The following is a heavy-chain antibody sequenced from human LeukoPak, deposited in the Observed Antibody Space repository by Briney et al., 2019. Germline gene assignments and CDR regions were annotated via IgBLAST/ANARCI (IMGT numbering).Heavy chain of an antibody. Sequence: ASVKVSCKASGYTFTIYGISWGRQAPGQGVEWMWWISAYNGNTNYAQKLQGRVTMTTDTSTSTAYMELRSLRSDDTAVYYCARDRGYYYDSSGTFHYWGQGTLVTVSS. CDR1: GYTFTIYG. CDR2: ISAYNGNT. J-gene: IGHJ4*02. V-gene: IGHV1-18*01. D-gene: IGHD3-22*01. CDR3: ARDRGYYYDSSGTFHY.